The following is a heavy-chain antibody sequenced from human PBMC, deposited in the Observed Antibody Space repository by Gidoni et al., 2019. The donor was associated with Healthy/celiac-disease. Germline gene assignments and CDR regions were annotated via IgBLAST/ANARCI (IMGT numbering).Heavy chain of an antibody. J-gene: IGHJ3*01. CDR3: ARVWAAPH. Sequence: EVQMVESDGGLVHPGGSLRRLCAASGLPFSSYWMRWVRQAPGKGLVCVSRINSDGSSTSYADSVEGRFTIARDNATNTLYLQMNSLRAEDTAVYYCARVWAAPHWGQGTMVTVSS. CDR1: GLPFSSYW. V-gene: IGHV3-74*01. CDR2: INSDGSST. D-gene: IGHD1-26*01.